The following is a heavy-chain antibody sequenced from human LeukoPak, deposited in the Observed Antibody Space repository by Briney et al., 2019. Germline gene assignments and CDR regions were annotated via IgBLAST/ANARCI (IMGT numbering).Heavy chain of an antibody. V-gene: IGHV4-4*07. D-gene: IGHD6-13*01. J-gene: IGHJ6*02. CDR2: IYTSGST. CDR1: GGSISSYY. CDR3: ARAGDYSSSWYPWYYGMDV. Sequence: SETLSLTCTVSGGSISSYYWSWIRQPAGKGLEWIGRIYTSGSTNYNPSLKSRVTISVDTSKNQFSLKLSSVTAADTAVYYCARAGDYSSSWYPWYYGMDVWGQGTTVTVSS.